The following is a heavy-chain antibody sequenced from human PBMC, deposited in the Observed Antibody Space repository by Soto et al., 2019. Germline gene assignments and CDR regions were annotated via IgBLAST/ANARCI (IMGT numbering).Heavy chain of an antibody. CDR2: IYSGGST. V-gene: IGHV3-66*01. CDR3: ARDAPRELTLYYYYGMDV. CDR1: GFTVSSNY. J-gene: IGHJ6*02. D-gene: IGHD1-7*01. Sequence: PGGSLRLSCAASGFTVSSNYMSWVRQAPGKGLEWVSVIYSGGSTYYADSVKGRFTTSRDNSKNTLYLQMNSLRAEDTAVYYCARDAPRELTLYYYYGMDVWGQGTTVTVSS.